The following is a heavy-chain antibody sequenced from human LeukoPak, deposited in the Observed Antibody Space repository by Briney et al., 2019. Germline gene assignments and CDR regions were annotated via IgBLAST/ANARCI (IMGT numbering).Heavy chain of an antibody. D-gene: IGHD3-9*01. J-gene: IGHJ4*02. CDR2: ISSSSSYI. CDR3: ATLPRSNYDILTGYYSDYFDY. V-gene: IGHV3-21*01. CDR1: GFTFSSYS. Sequence: GGSLRLSCAASGFTFSSYSMNWVRQAPGKGLEWVSSISSSSSYIHYADSVKGRFTISRDNAKNSLYLQMNSLRAEDTAVYYCATLPRSNYDILTGYYSDYFDYWGQGTLVTVSS.